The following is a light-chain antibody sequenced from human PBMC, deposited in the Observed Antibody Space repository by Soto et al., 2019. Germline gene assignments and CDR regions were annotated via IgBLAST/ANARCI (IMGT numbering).Light chain of an antibody. J-gene: IGKJ5*01. V-gene: IGKV4-1*01. CDR1: QGCLYSSNNKNY. CDR2: WAS. Sequence: DILMTQSPDSLALSLGDRATINFKASQGCLYSSNNKNYLAWYQQKPGQPPKLLIYWASTRESGVPDRFSGSGSGTDFTLTISSLQAEDVAVYYCQQYYSTPITFGQGTRLEI. CDR3: QQYYSTPIT.